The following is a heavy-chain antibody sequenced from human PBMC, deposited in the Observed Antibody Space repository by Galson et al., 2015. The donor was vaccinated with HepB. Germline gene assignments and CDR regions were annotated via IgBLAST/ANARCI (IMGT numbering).Heavy chain of an antibody. CDR2: INPNSGDT. CDR1: GYIFSGYY. J-gene: IGHJ4*02. V-gene: IGHV1-2*02. Sequence: SVKVSCKASGYIFSGYYMHWVRQAPGQGLEWMGWINPNSGDTNYAQKFQGRVTMTRDTSITTAYMELSRLRTDDTAIYYCARDYRHRNRGSDYWGQGTLVTVSS. D-gene: IGHD2/OR15-2a*01. CDR3: ARDYRHRNRGSDY.